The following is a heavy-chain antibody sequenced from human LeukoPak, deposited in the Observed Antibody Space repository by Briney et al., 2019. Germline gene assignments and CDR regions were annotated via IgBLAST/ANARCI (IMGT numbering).Heavy chain of an antibody. CDR3: ASTIFGLIAL. J-gene: IGHJ4*02. Sequence: PGGSLRLSCAASGFSFRSYEMNWVRQAPGKGVEWGSYISTSGSTIYYADSVRGRFTISRDNAKNSLYLQMNSLRVGDTAVYYCASTIFGLIALWGQGTLVTVSS. CDR1: GFSFRSYE. CDR2: ISTSGSTI. V-gene: IGHV3-48*03. D-gene: IGHD3-3*01.